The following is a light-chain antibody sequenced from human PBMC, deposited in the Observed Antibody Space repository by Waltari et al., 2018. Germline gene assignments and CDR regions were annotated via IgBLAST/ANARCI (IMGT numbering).Light chain of an antibody. CDR2: RDD. Sequence: SYEVTQPPSVSVSPRQRATITCSGEKLGSKYVSWYQQRSGQSPVLVIYRDDKRPSGIPERFSGSNSGNTATLTISGTQPMDEADYYCQAWDSNAFVFGAGTKVTVL. J-gene: IGLJ1*01. CDR1: KLGSKY. V-gene: IGLV3-1*01. CDR3: QAWDSNAFV.